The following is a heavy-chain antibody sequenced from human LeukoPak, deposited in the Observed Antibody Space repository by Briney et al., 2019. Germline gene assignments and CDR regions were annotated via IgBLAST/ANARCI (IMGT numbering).Heavy chain of an antibody. Sequence: SETLSLTCTVSDDSLSRYYWSWVRQPAGKGLEWIGRLDTSGNTHYNPSLKSRVTMSVDTSRNQFSLRLTSVTAADTAVYYCARRGDCPDYWAQGTLVTVSS. CDR2: LDTSGNT. D-gene: IGHD2-21*02. CDR1: DDSLSRYY. CDR3: ARRGDCPDY. V-gene: IGHV4-4*07. J-gene: IGHJ4*02.